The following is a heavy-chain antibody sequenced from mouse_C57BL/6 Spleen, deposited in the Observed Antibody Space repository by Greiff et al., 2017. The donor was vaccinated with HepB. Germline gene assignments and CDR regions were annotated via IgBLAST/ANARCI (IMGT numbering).Heavy chain of an antibody. CDR2: ISDGGSYT. V-gene: IGHV5-4*01. CDR3: ARDGYSSGYYFDY. CDR1: GFTFSSYA. J-gene: IGHJ2*01. Sequence: EVKLMESGGGLVKPGGSLKLSCAASGFTFSSYAMSWVRQTPEKRLEWVATISDGGSYTYYPDNVKGRFTISRDNAKNNLYLQMSHLKSEDTAMYYCARDGYSSGYYFDYWGQGTTLTVSS. D-gene: IGHD2-12*01.